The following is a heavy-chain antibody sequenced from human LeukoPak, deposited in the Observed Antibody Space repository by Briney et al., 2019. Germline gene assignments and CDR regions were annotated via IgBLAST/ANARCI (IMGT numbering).Heavy chain of an antibody. Sequence: ASVKVSCKASGYTFTSYGISWVRQAPGQGLEWMGWISAYNGNTNYAQKLQGRVTMTTDTSTSTAYMELRSLRSDDTAVYYCARDRWVAARPGGYFDYWGQGTLVTVSS. V-gene: IGHV1-18*01. J-gene: IGHJ4*02. CDR3: ARDRWVAARPGGYFDY. D-gene: IGHD6-6*01. CDR1: GYTFTSYG. CDR2: ISAYNGNT.